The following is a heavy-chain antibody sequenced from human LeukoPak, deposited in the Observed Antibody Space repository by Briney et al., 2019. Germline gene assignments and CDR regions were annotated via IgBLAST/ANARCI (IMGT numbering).Heavy chain of an antibody. Sequence: ASVKVSCKASGDTFTSYYMHWVRQAPGQGLEWMGWISAYNGDTHYAQKFQGRVTMTTDTSTSTAYMELRSLRSDDTAMYYCARRGGKNYGDYLLYYYYMDVWGKGTTVTVSS. J-gene: IGHJ6*03. CDR3: ARRGGKNYGDYLLYYYYMDV. D-gene: IGHD4-17*01. CDR1: GDTFTSYY. V-gene: IGHV1-18*04. CDR2: ISAYNGDT.